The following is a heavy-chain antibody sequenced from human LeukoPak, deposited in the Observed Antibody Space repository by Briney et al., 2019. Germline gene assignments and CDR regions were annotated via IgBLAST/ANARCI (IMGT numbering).Heavy chain of an antibody. Sequence: GASVKVSCKTSGYGFSNYALNWARQAPGQGLEWMGWINPNSGGTNYAQKFQGRVTMTRDTSISTAYMELSRLRSDDTAVYYCARVGNSRDTAFDYWGQGTLVTVSS. CDR2: INPNSGGT. D-gene: IGHD5-18*01. J-gene: IGHJ4*02. CDR1: GYGFSNYA. V-gene: IGHV1-2*02. CDR3: ARVGNSRDTAFDY.